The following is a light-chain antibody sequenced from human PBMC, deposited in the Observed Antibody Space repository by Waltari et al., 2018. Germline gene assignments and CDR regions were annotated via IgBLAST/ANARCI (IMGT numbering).Light chain of an antibody. J-gene: IGKJ2*01. CDR2: DAS. CDR1: QDISNY. Sequence: DIKMTQSPSSLSASVGDRVTITCQASQDISNYLNWYQQKPGKAPKLLIYDASNLETGFPSRFSGSGSGTDFTFTISSLQPEDIATYYCQQYDNLPYTFGQGTKLEI. V-gene: IGKV1-33*01. CDR3: QQYDNLPYT.